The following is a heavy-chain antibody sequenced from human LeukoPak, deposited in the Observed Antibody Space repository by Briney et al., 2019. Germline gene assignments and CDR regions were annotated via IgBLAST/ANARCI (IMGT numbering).Heavy chain of an antibody. CDR3: ARDRTTVPDYGDYDYYYYGMDV. D-gene: IGHD4-17*01. V-gene: IGHV4-4*02. J-gene: IGHJ6*02. CDR1: GGSISSSNW. Sequence: PSGTLSLTCAVSGGSISSSNWWSWVRQPPGKGLEWIGEIYHSGSTNYNPSLRSRVTISVDKSKNQFSLKLSSVTAADTAVYYCARDRTTVPDYGDYDYYYYGMDVWGQGTTVTVSS. CDR2: IYHSGST.